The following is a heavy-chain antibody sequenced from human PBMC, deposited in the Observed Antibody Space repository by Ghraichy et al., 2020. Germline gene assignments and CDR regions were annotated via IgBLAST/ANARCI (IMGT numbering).Heavy chain of an antibody. CDR2: IKPDGSEK. Sequence: SCADSGFSLRSLYINWVRQAPGKGLEWVANIKPDGSEKFSVDSLKGRFTISRDNAKNSVYLQMNSLRAEETAVYYCAGGSGWIQEYWRQGILVTGS. D-gene: IGHD3-10*01. V-gene: IGHV3-7*01. J-gene: IGHJ4*02. CDR1: GFSLRSLY. CDR3: AGGSGWIQEY.